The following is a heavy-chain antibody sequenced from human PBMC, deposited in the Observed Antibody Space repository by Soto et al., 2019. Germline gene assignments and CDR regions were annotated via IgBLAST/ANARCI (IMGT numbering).Heavy chain of an antibody. V-gene: IGHV3-48*02. Sequence: GGSLSLSCAASGFTFSSYSMNWVRQAPGKGLEWVSYISSSSSTIYYADSVKGRFTISRDNAKNSLYLQMNSLRDEDTAVYYCARDSEDIVVVAEGSYYYYYYGMDVWGQGTTVTVSS. CDR2: ISSSSSTI. J-gene: IGHJ6*02. CDR3: ARDSEDIVVVAEGSYYYYYYGMDV. CDR1: GFTFSSYS. D-gene: IGHD2-15*01.